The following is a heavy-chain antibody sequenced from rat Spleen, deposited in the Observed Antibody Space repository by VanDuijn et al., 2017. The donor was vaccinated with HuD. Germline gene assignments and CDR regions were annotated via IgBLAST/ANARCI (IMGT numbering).Heavy chain of an antibody. V-gene: IGHV5S10*01. Sequence: EVQLVESGGGLVQPGRSLKLSCAASGFTFSDYNMAWVRQAPKKGLEWVATIIYDGSRTYYRDSVKGRFTISRDNAKSTLYLQMDSLRSEDTATYYCATQGYDGYADYWGQGVMVTVSS. D-gene: IGHD1-12*03. CDR3: ATQGYDGYADY. CDR2: IIYDGSRT. J-gene: IGHJ2*01. CDR1: GFTFSDYN.